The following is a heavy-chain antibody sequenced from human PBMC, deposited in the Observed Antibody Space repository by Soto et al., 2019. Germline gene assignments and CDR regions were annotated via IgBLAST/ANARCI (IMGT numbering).Heavy chain of an antibody. J-gene: IGHJ6*02. CDR1: GFTFSSYG. CDR2: IWYDGSNK. D-gene: IGHD5-18*01. Sequence: GGSLRLSCAASGFTFSSYGMHWVRQAPGKGLEWVAVIWYDGSNKYYADSVKGRFTISRDNSKNTLYLQMNSLRAEDTAVYYCARDDRGYSYGSYYYGMDVWGQGTTVTVSS. V-gene: IGHV3-33*01. CDR3: ARDDRGYSYGSYYYGMDV.